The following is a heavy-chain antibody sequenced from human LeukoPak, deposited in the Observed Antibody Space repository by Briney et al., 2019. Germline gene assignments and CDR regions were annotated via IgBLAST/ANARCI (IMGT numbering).Heavy chain of an antibody. CDR3: GIAAAGTPIIY. J-gene: IGHJ4*02. D-gene: IGHD6-13*01. Sequence: ASVKVSCKASGYTFTGYYMHWVRQAPGQGLEWMGRINPNSGGTNYAQKLQGRVTMTTDTSTSTAYMELRSLGSDDTAVYYCGIAAAGTPIIYWGQGTLVTVSS. CDR2: INPNSGGT. CDR1: GYTFTGYY. V-gene: IGHV1-2*06.